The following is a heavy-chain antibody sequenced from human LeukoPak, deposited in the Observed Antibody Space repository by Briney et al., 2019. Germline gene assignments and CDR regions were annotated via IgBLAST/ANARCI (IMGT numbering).Heavy chain of an antibody. J-gene: IGHJ3*02. CDR1: GFTSSRYW. CDR2: IKQDGSQK. Sequence: GGSLRLSCVASGFTSSRYWMTWFRQAPGKGLEWVANIKQDGSQKNYVDSVKGRFTISRDNSKKSLYLQMNSLRGEDTAVYFCARGGTYDIWGQGTRVTVSS. CDR3: ARGGTYDI. V-gene: IGHV3-7*01.